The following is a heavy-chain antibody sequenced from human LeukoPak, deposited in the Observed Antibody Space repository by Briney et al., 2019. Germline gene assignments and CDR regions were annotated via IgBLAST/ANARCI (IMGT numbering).Heavy chain of an antibody. Sequence: SVTVSCTASGGTFSSYAISWVRQAPGQGLEWMGGIIPIFGTANYAQKFQGRVTITADESTSTAYMELSSLRSEDTAVYYCAREEDGYNYYFDYWGQGTLVTVSS. V-gene: IGHV1-69*13. CDR2: IIPIFGTA. J-gene: IGHJ4*02. D-gene: IGHD5-24*01. CDR3: AREEDGYNYYFDY. CDR1: GGTFSSYA.